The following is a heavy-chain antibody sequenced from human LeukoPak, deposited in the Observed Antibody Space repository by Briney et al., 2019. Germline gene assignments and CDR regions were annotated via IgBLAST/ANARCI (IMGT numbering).Heavy chain of an antibody. Sequence: SQTLSLTCAISGDSVSSNSAAWNWIRQSPSRGLEWLVRTYYRSKWYYDYAVAVKSRISINPDTSKNQFSLQLSSVTPEDTAVYYCARDPVGGSTIFDYWGQGTLVTVSS. D-gene: IGHD1-26*01. CDR2: TYYRSKWYY. J-gene: IGHJ4*02. V-gene: IGHV6-1*01. CDR1: GDSVSSNSAA. CDR3: ARDPVGGSTIFDY.